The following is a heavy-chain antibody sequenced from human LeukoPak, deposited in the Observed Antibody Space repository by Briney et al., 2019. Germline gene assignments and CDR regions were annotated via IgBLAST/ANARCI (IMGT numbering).Heavy chain of an antibody. D-gene: IGHD5-18*01. CDR3: TRDPGYSYAMDS. CDR1: GFTFGTYS. J-gene: IGHJ4*02. Sequence: GGSLRLSCAASGFTFGTYSMNWVRQAPGKGLEWISYISHGSTRIFYADSVEGRFTVSRDDAKNALYLQMNSLRGEDTAVYYCTRDPGYSYAMDSWGQGILVTVSS. CDR2: ISHGSTRI. V-gene: IGHV3-48*01.